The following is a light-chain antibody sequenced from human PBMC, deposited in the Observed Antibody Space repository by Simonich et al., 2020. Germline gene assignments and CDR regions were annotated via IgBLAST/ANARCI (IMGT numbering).Light chain of an antibody. J-gene: IGKJ2*01. CDR2: WAS. V-gene: IGKV4-1*01. CDR1: QSVLYSSNNKNY. CDR3: QQYYSTSMYT. Sequence: DIVMTQSPDSLAVSLGERATINCKSSQSVLYSSNNKNYLAWYQQKPGQPPKLLIYWASTRESGVPNRCSGSGSGTDLTLTISSLQAEDVAVYYCQQYYSTSMYTFGQGTKLEIK.